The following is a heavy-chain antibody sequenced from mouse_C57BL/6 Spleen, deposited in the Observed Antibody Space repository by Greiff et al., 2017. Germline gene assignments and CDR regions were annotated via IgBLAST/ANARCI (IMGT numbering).Heavy chain of an antibody. D-gene: IGHD1-1*01. Sequence: VQLQQSGAELVRPGTSVKMSCKASGYTFTNYWIGWAKQRPGHGLEWIGDIYPGGGYTNYNEKFKGKATLTADKSSSTAYMQFSSLTSEDSAIYYCARCGDYYGSSYWYFDVWGTGTTVTVSS. CDR1: GYTFTNYW. V-gene: IGHV1-63*01. CDR3: ARCGDYYGSSYWYFDV. CDR2: IYPGGGYT. J-gene: IGHJ1*03.